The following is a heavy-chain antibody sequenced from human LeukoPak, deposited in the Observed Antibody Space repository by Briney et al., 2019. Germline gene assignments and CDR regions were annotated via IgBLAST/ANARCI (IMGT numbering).Heavy chain of an antibody. CDR3: ANEGKLLWFGESLYRDY. Sequence: GGSLRLSCAASGFTFSSYAMSWVRQAPGKGLEWVSAISGSGGSTYYADSVKGRFTISRDNSKNTLYLQMNSLRAEDTAVYYCANEGKLLWFGESLYRDYWGQGTLVTVSS. CDR1: GFTFSSYA. CDR2: ISGSGGST. D-gene: IGHD3-10*01. J-gene: IGHJ4*02. V-gene: IGHV3-23*01.